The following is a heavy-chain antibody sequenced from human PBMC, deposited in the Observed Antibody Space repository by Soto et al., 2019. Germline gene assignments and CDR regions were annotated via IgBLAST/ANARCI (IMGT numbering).Heavy chain of an antibody. CDR2: IYWDDDK. V-gene: IGHV2-5*02. CDR1: GFSLSTSGVG. J-gene: IGHJ4*02. CDR3: AHSHSSSWYLTGSYYFDY. D-gene: IGHD6-13*01. Sequence: QITLKESGPTLVKPTQTLTLTCTFSGFSLSTSGVGVGWIRQPPGKALEWLALIYWDDDKRYSPSLKSRLTITKDTSKHQVVLTMTNMDPVDTATYYCAHSHSSSWYLTGSYYFDYWGQGTLVTVSS.